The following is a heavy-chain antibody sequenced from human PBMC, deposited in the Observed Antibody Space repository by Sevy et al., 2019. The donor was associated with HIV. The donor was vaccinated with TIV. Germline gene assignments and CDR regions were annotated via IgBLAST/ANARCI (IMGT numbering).Heavy chain of an antibody. CDR2: ISGSGGST. D-gene: IGHD6-19*01. V-gene: IGHV3-23*01. CDR3: AKASSARQWLPGLDDX. J-gene: IGHJ4*02. CDR1: GFTFSSYA. Sequence: GGSLRLSCAASGFTFSSYAMXWVRQAPGKGLEWVSAISGSGGSTYYADSVKGRFTISRDNSKNTLYLQMNSLRAEDTAVYYCAKASSARQWLPGLDDXXGQGTLVTVSS.